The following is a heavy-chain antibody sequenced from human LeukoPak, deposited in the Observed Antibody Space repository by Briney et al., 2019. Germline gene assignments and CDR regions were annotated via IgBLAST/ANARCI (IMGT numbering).Heavy chain of an antibody. V-gene: IGHV3-53*01. CDR3: ARGRGYRDYDRPLDY. CDR1: GFTVSSNY. D-gene: IGHD5-12*01. J-gene: IGHJ4*02. Sequence: GGSLRLSCAASGFTVSSNYMNWVRQAPGKGLEWVSVITSGGNTYYADSVKGRFTTSGDNSKNTLYVQMNSLRAEDTAIYYCARGRGYRDYDRPLDYWGQGTLVTVSS. CDR2: ITSGGNT.